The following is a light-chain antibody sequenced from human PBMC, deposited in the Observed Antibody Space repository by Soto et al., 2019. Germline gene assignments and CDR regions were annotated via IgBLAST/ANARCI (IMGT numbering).Light chain of an antibody. CDR1: QTISSW. CDR2: KAS. Sequence: DIKMTQSPATLSGYVGDRVTITCRASQTISSWLAWYQQKPGKAPKLLIYKASTLKSGVPSRFSGSGSGTEFTLTISSLQPDDFATYYCQQYNSYSEAFGQGTKVDIK. V-gene: IGKV1-5*03. CDR3: QQYNSYSEA. J-gene: IGKJ1*01.